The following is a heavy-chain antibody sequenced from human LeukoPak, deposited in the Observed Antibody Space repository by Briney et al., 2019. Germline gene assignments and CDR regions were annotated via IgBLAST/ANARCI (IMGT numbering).Heavy chain of an antibody. CDR2: INSDGSST. Sequence: PGGSLRLSCAASGFTFSSYWMHWVRQAPGQGLVLVSRINSDGSSTSYADSVKGRFTISRDNAKNTLYLQMNSLRAEDTAVYYCSMPSYYYDSSGSDFDYWGQGTLVTVSS. V-gene: IGHV3-74*01. CDR1: GFTFSSYW. CDR3: SMPSYYYDSSGSDFDY. J-gene: IGHJ4*02. D-gene: IGHD3-22*01.